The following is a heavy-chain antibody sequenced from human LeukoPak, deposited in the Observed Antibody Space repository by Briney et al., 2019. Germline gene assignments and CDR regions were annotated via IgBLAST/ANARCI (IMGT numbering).Heavy chain of an antibody. V-gene: IGHV1-18*01. D-gene: IGHD3-22*01. Sequence: GASVKVSCKTSGYTFTSYGISWVRQAPGQGLEWMGWINAYNGNTYYPQRLQGRVTMTTDTSTTTAYMELRSLRSDDTAVYYCARDINGYYYDSHGYYPTDLWGQGTLVTVSS. CDR1: GYTFTSYG. J-gene: IGHJ5*02. CDR2: INAYNGNT. CDR3: ARDINGYYYDSHGYYPTDL.